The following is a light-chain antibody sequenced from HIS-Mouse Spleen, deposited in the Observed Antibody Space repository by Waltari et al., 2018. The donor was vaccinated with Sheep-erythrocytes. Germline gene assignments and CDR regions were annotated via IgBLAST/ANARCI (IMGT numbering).Light chain of an antibody. CDR3: SSYTSSSTLV. J-gene: IGLJ1*01. CDR2: DVC. V-gene: IGLV2-14*03. Sequence: QSALTQPASVSGSPGQSITISCTGTSSDVGGYNYVSWYQPHPGKAPKLMIYDVCNRPSGVSNRFSGSKAGNTASLTISGLQAEDEADYYCSSYTSSSTLVFGTGTKVTVL. CDR1: SSDVGGYNY.